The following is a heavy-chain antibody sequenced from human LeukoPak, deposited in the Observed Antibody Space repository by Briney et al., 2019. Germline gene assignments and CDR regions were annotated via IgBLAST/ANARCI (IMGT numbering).Heavy chain of an antibody. CDR1: GFTFRSYS. D-gene: IGHD3-10*01. J-gene: IGHJ5*02. CDR2: ISGSSTTI. CDR3: AREVLLWFGEPYNWFDP. V-gene: IGHV3-48*01. Sequence: GGSLRLSCAASGFTFRSYSINWVLQAPGKGLEWVSYISGSSTTIYYADSAKGRITISRDNAKNSLYLQMNSLRVEDTAVYYCAREVLLWFGEPYNWFDPWGQGTLVTVSS.